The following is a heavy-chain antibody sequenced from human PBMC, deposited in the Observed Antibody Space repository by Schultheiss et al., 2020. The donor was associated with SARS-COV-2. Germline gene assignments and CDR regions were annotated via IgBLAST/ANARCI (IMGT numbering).Heavy chain of an antibody. D-gene: IGHD2-8*01. CDR3: AGEYGEAFDY. CDR1: GGSFSGYY. V-gene: IGHV4-59*12. Sequence: SETLSLTCAVYGGSFSGYYWSWIRQPPGKGLEWIGYIYSSGSTNYNPSLKSRVTISVDTSKNQFSLKLSSVTAADTAVYYCAGEYGEAFDYWGQGTLVTVSS. J-gene: IGHJ4*02. CDR2: IYSSGST.